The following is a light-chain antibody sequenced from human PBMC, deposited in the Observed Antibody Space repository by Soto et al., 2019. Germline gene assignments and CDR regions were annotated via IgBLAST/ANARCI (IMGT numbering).Light chain of an antibody. CDR3: XQYNNWPLT. CDR1: QSVSSN. Sequence: IVMTQSPATLSVSPGERATLSCRASQSVSSNFAWYQQKFGQAPRLLIYGASTRATGIPARFSGSGSGTXXXXXXSXLQSEDFAXXXXXQYNNWPLTFGGGTKVEIK. J-gene: IGKJ4*01. CDR2: GAS. V-gene: IGKV3-15*01.